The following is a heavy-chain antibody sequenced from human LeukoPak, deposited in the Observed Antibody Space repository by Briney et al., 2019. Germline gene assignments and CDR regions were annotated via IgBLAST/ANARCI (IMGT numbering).Heavy chain of an antibody. CDR2: INSGSRDT. Sequence: GRSLRLSCSASGFTFSSYDTNWVRQAPGKGLEWLSYINSGSRDTYDADSVKGRFTISRDNAKNSLYLQMDSLRDEDAAVYYCARDRTRAARLGGLDYWGQGTLVTVSS. CDR1: GFTFSSYD. CDR3: ARDRTRAARLGGLDY. D-gene: IGHD6-6*01. J-gene: IGHJ4*02. V-gene: IGHV3-48*02.